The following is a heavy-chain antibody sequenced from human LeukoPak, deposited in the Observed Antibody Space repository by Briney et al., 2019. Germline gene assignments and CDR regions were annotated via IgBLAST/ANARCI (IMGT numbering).Heavy chain of an antibody. D-gene: IGHD3-10*01. J-gene: IGHJ4*02. CDR3: ARAINYGSGSYYLFDY. V-gene: IGHV1-18*01. CDR2: ISVYNGNI. Sequence: GASVKVSCKASGYSFISYGISWVRQAPGQGLDWMGRISVYNGNIHYAQKFQGRVTVTTDTSTNTAYMELRSLRSDDTAVYYCARAINYGSGSYYLFDYWGQGTLVTVSS. CDR1: GYSFISYG.